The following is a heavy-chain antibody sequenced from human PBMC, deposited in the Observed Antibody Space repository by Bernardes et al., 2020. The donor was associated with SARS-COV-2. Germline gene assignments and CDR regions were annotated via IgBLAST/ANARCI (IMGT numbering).Heavy chain of an antibody. Sequence: ASVKVSCKASGYTFTGYYMHWVRQAPGQGLEWMGWINPNSGDTNYAQKFQGRVTMTRDTSISTAYMELSRLRSDDTAVYYCARGGQWLAYYYYGMDVWGQGTTVTVSS. CDR1: GYTFTGYY. D-gene: IGHD6-19*01. CDR3: ARGGQWLAYYYYGMDV. CDR2: INPNSGDT. J-gene: IGHJ6*02. V-gene: IGHV1-2*02.